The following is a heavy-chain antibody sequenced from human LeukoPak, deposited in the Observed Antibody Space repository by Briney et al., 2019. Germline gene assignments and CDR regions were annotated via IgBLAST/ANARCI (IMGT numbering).Heavy chain of an antibody. Sequence: PSETLSLTCTVSGYSISSVYYWGWLRPPPGKGLEWIGIIYHIGNTYYNPSLKSRVTISVDTYKNQFSLKLSSVTAADTAVYYCARVWYYDSGTYSDLYYYYYMDVWGKGTTVTISS. V-gene: IGHV4-38-2*02. CDR2: IYHIGNT. D-gene: IGHD3-10*01. CDR1: GYSISSVYY. J-gene: IGHJ6*03. CDR3: ARVWYYDSGTYSDLYYYYYMDV.